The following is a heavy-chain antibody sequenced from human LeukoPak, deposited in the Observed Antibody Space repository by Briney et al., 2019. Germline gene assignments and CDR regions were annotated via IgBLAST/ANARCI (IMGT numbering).Heavy chain of an antibody. CDR2: IDYSGTS. D-gene: IGHD3-22*01. Sequence: SETLSLTCTVSGGSIDTYYWNWIRQPPGKGLEWIGDIDYSGTSNYNPSLMSRVTMSVDTSKNQFSLKLSSVTAADTAVYYCARQRLRGYYDSSGNYFDSWGQGTLVTVSS. V-gene: IGHV4-59*08. CDR3: ARQRLRGYYDSSGNYFDS. J-gene: IGHJ4*02. CDR1: GGSIDTYY.